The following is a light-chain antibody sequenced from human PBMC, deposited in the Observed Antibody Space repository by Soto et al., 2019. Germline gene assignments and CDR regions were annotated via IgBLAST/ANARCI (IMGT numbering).Light chain of an antibody. Sequence: DIQMTQSPSSVSASVGDRVTITCRASQGIGGYLAWYQQKPGKVPKLLIYAASGLQSGVPSRSSGSGSGTDFTLTINSLQPEDFATYYCQQAHSFPWTFGPGTKVDIK. V-gene: IGKV1-12*02. CDR3: QQAHSFPWT. CDR1: QGIGGY. J-gene: IGKJ3*01. CDR2: AAS.